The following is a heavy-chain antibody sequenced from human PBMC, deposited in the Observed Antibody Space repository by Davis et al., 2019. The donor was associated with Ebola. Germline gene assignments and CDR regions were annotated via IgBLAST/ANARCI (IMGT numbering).Heavy chain of an antibody. CDR2: ISSSSSYI. CDR3: ARDTEDDPEDAFDI. CDR1: GFTFSSYS. V-gene: IGHV3-21*01. J-gene: IGHJ3*02. Sequence: PGGSLRLSCAASGFTFSSYSMNWVRQAPGKGLEWVSSISSSSSYIYYADSVKGRFTISRDNAKNSLYLQMNSLRAEDTAVYYCARDTEDDPEDAFDIWGQGTMVTVSS. D-gene: IGHD5-24*01.